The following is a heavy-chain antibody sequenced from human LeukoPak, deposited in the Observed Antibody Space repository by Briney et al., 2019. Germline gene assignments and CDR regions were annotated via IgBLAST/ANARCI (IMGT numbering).Heavy chain of an antibody. CDR1: GFTFSSYA. CDR3: TKDPLDY. V-gene: IGHV3-23*01. CDR2: ISGSAVGT. J-gene: IGHJ4*02. Sequence: GGSLRLSCAASGFTFSSYAMSWVRQAPGKGLEWVSGISGSAVGTFYSDSVRGRFTISRDSPKNTLYLQMNSLRVEDTAVYYCTKDPLDYWGQGTLVTVSS.